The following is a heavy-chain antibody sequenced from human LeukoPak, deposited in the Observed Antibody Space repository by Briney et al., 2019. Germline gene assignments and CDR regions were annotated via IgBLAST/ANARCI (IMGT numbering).Heavy chain of an antibody. CDR3: ASFKQWRTYYFDY. D-gene: IGHD6-19*01. CDR1: GGSFSGYY. V-gene: IGHV4-34*01. Sequence: PSETLSLTCAVYGGSFSGYYWSWIRQPPGKGLEWIGEINHSGSTNYNPSLKSRVTISVDTSTNQFSLKLSSVTAADTAVYYCASFKQWRTYYFDYWGQGTLVTVSS. J-gene: IGHJ4*02. CDR2: INHSGST.